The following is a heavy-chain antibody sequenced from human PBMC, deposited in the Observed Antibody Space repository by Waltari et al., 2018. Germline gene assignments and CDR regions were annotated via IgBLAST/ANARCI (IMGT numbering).Heavy chain of an antibody. CDR1: GYTFTSYA. D-gene: IGHD3-22*01. J-gene: IGHJ4*02. CDR3: AREYGYDSSGLLN. Sequence: QVQLVQSGAEVKKPGASVKVSCKASGYTFTSYAMHWVRQAPGQRLEWMGWINAGNGNTKYSQEFQGRVTITRDTSASTAYMELSSLRSEDMAVYYCAREYGYDSSGLLNWGQGTLVTVSS. CDR2: INAGNGNT. V-gene: IGHV1-3*03.